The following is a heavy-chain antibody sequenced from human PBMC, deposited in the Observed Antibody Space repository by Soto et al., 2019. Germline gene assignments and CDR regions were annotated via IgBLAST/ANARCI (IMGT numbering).Heavy chain of an antibody. Sequence: GGSLRLSCAASGFTFSSYSMNWVRQAPGKGLEWVSYISSSSSTIYYADSVKGRFTISRDNAKNSLYLQKNSLRDEDTAVYYCASHIAAAGTHYYYGMDVWGQGTTVTVSS. J-gene: IGHJ6*02. CDR2: ISSSSSTI. V-gene: IGHV3-48*02. D-gene: IGHD6-13*01. CDR1: GFTFSSYS. CDR3: ASHIAAAGTHYYYGMDV.